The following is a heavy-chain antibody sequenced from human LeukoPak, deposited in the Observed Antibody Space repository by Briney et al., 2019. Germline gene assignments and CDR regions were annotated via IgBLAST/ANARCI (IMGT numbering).Heavy chain of an antibody. V-gene: IGHV3-48*04. CDR1: GFTFSSYS. Sequence: GGSLRLSCAASGFTFSSYSMNWVRQAPGKGLEWVSYISSSGSTIYYADSVKGRFTISRDNAKNSLYLQMNSLRAEDTAVYYCARVWQQLVPNYMDVWGKGTTVTISS. CDR3: ARVWQQLVPNYMDV. CDR2: ISSSGSTI. D-gene: IGHD6-13*01. J-gene: IGHJ6*03.